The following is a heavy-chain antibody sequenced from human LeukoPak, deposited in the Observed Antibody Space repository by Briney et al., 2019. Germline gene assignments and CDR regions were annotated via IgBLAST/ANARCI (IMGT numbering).Heavy chain of an antibody. J-gene: IGHJ4*02. CDR3: ARDDVVY. Sequence: GGSLRLSCAASGFTFSSYAMHWVRQAPGKGLEWVAVISYDGSNKYYADSVKGRFTTSRDNSKNTLYLQMNSLRAEDTAVYYCARDDVVYWGQGTLVTVSS. CDR2: ISYDGSNK. V-gene: IGHV3-30*04. CDR1: GFTFSSYA.